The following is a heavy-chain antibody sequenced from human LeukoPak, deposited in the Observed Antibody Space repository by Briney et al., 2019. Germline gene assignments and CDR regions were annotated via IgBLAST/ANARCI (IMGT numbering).Heavy chain of an antibody. Sequence: GGSLRLSCAASGFTFSSYGMHWVRQAPGKGLEWVAVISYDGSNKYYADSVKGRFTISRDNSKNTLYLQMNSLRSDDTAVYYCARVSPPEYNWIEYGMDVWGQGTTVTVSS. J-gene: IGHJ6*02. CDR1: GFTFSSYG. V-gene: IGHV3-30*03. CDR2: ISYDGSNK. D-gene: IGHD1-20*01. CDR3: ARVSPPEYNWIEYGMDV.